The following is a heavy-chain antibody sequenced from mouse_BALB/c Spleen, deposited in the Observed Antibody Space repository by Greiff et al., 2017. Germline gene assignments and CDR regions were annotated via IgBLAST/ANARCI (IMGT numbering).Heavy chain of an antibody. CDR1: GYTFTDYA. V-gene: IGHV1S137*01. CDR3: ARDEAFAY. Sequence: VQLQQSGAELVRPGVSVKISCKGSGYTFTDYAMHWVKQSHAKSLEWIGVISTYYGDASYNQKFKGKATMTVDKSSSTAYMELARLTSEDSAIYYCARDEAFAYWGQGTLVTVSA. J-gene: IGHJ3*01. CDR2: ISTYYGDA.